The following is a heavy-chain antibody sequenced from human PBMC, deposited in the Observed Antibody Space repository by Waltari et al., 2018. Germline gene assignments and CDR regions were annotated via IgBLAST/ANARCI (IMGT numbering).Heavy chain of an antibody. CDR1: GGSISSYY. J-gene: IGHJ6*02. CDR3: ARLPIAARPEYYYYYGMDV. Sequence: QVQLQESGPGLVKPSETLSLTCTVSGGSISSYYWSWIRQPPGKGLEWIGYIYYSGSTNYNPSLKSRVTISVDTSKNQFSLKLSSLTAADTAVYYCARLPIAARPEYYYYYGMDVWGQGTTVTVSS. CDR2: IYYSGST. V-gene: IGHV4-59*01. D-gene: IGHD6-6*01.